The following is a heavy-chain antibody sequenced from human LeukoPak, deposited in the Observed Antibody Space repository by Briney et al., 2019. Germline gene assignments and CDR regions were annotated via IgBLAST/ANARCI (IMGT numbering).Heavy chain of an antibody. J-gene: IGHJ4*02. V-gene: IGHV3-23*01. D-gene: IGHD3-22*01. CDR1: GFTFTNYG. CDR2: VSGGGGNT. CDR3: AKEKNSGYYYHFDY. Sequence: GGSLRLSCAASGFTFTNYGMSWVRQAPGKGLEWVSAVSGGGGNTYYADSVKGRFTISRDNSKNTVYLQMNSLRAEDTAVYYCAKEKNSGYYYHFDYWGQGTLVTVSS.